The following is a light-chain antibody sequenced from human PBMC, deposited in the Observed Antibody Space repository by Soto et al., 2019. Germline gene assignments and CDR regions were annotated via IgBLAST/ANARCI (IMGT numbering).Light chain of an antibody. Sequence: DIVMTQTPLSLSVTTGQPASISCRSSQSLLHSDGKTYFYWYLQRPGQPPRLLIYEVSNRFSGVQDRFSGSGSGTDFTLKISRVETDDVGLYFCMQTKQLPGTFGQGTKVEIK. CDR1: QSLLHSDGKTY. V-gene: IGKV2D-29*01. J-gene: IGKJ1*01. CDR2: EVS. CDR3: MQTKQLPGT.